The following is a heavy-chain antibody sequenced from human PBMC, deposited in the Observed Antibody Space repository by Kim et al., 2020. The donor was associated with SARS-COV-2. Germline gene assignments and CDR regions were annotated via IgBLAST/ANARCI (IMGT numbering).Heavy chain of an antibody. J-gene: IGHJ4*02. Sequence: DPEKGRFTSPRDNSKNTLYLQMNSLRAEDTAVYYCAKFGIVVVPAAHPFDYWGQGTLVTVSS. CDR3: AKFGIVVVPAAHPFDY. V-gene: IGHV3-23*01. D-gene: IGHD2-2*01.